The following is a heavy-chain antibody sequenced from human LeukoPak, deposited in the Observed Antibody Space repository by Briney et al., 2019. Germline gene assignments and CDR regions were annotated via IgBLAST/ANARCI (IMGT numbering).Heavy chain of an antibody. V-gene: IGHV1-8*01. Sequence: ASVKVSCKASGYTFTSYDINWVRQATGQGLEWMGWMNPNSGNTGYAQKFQGRVTVTRNTSISTAYMELSSLRSEDTAVYYCARISGWYYYYYYGMDVWGQGTTVTVSS. D-gene: IGHD6-19*01. CDR1: GYTFTSYD. CDR2: MNPNSGNT. J-gene: IGHJ6*02. CDR3: ARISGWYYYYYYGMDV.